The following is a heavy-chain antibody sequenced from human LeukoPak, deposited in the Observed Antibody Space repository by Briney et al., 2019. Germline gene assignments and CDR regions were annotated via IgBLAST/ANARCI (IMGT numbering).Heavy chain of an antibody. V-gene: IGHV4-34*01. CDR1: GGSFSGYY. CDR3: ARGPPRYYYDSSGYHGEYYFDY. Sequence: ETLSLTCAVYGGSFSGYYWSWIRQPPGKGLEWIGEINHSGSTNYNPSLKSRVTISVDTSKHQFSLKLSSVTAADTAVYYCARGPPRYYYDSSGYHGEYYFDYWGQGTLVTVSS. CDR2: INHSGST. D-gene: IGHD3-22*01. J-gene: IGHJ4*02.